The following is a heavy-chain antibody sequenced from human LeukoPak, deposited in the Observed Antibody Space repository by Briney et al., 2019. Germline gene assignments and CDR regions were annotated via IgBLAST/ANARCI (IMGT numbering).Heavy chain of an antibody. D-gene: IGHD3-10*01. CDR3: ARAYYYGFRWFDP. J-gene: IGHJ5*02. V-gene: IGHV4-34*01. Sequence: PSETLSLTCAVYGGSFSGYYWSWLRQPPGKGLEWIGEINHSGSTNYNPSLKSRVTISVDTSKNQFSLKLSSVTAADTAVYYCARAYYYGFRWFDPWGQGTLVTVSS. CDR2: INHSGST. CDR1: GGSFSGYY.